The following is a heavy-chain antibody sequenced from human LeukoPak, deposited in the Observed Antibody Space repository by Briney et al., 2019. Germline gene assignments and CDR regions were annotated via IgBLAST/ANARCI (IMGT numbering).Heavy chain of an antibody. CDR1: GFTFSTYA. V-gene: IGHV3-23*01. CDR2: ISASGGST. D-gene: IGHD3-22*01. Sequence: QPGGSLRLSCAASGFTFSTYAMNWVRQAPGKGLEWVSGISASGGSTYYADSVKGRFTISRDNVKNSLYLQMNSLRDEDTAVYYCARATYYYDSSGYYVGLGFDYWGQGTLVTVSS. J-gene: IGHJ4*02. CDR3: ARATYYYDSSGYYVGLGFDY.